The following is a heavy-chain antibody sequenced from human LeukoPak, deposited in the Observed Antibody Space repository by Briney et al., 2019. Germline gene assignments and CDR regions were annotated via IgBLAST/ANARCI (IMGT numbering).Heavy chain of an antibody. CDR1: GFTFSVHG. CDR3: AKHAIVVVPAAISIWFDP. D-gene: IGHD2-2*01. V-gene: IGHV3-23*01. Sequence: GGSLRLSCVASGFTFSVHGMTWVRQAPGEGLEWVSSVGGGTDIYYADSVKGRFAASRDNSKNTLYLQMNSLRAEDTAVYYCAKHAIVVVPAAISIWFDPWGQGTLVTVSS. CDR2: VGGGTDI. J-gene: IGHJ5*02.